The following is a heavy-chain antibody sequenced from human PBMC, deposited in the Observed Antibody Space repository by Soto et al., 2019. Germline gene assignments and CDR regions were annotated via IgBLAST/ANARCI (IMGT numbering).Heavy chain of an antibody. Sequence: EVQLLESGGGLVQPGGSLRLSCAASGFTFSSYAMSWVRQAPGKGLEWVSAISGSGGSTYYADSVKGRFTISRDNSKNTLYLQMNSLRAEDTAVYYCAKALAYCSSTSCYGYYYYYMDVWGKGTTVTVSS. CDR2: ISGSGGST. V-gene: IGHV3-23*01. CDR1: GFTFSSYA. J-gene: IGHJ6*03. CDR3: AKALAYCSSTSCYGYYYYYMDV. D-gene: IGHD2-2*01.